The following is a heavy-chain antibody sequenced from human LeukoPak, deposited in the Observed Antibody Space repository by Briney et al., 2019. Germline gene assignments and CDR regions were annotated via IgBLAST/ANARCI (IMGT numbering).Heavy chain of an antibody. CDR1: GFTFSTYG. CDR2: ISYDGSNK. D-gene: IGHD6-19*01. Sequence: PGGSLRLSCAASGFTFSTYGMHWVRQAPGKGLEWVAVISYDGSNKYYADSVKGRFTISRDNSKNTLYLQMNSLRVEDTAIYYCAKDPHDSGGWYGGINYWGQGTLVTVSS. CDR3: AKDPHDSGGWYGGINY. J-gene: IGHJ4*02. V-gene: IGHV3-30*18.